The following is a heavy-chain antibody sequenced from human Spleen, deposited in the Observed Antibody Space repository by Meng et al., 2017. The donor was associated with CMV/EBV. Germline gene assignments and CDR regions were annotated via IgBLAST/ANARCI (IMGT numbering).Heavy chain of an antibody. V-gene: IGHV4-34*01. J-gene: IGHJ3*02. Sequence: SQTLSLTCAVDRGPFNGFSWTWIRQSSGKGLEWIGDINHGGSTNFNPSLQSRVTISIDTSKKQFSLNLRSVTAADTAVYFCARARMLAPFDIWGQGTKVTVSS. D-gene: IGHD2/OR15-2a*01. CDR2: INHGGST. CDR3: ARARMLAPFDI. CDR1: RGPFNGFS.